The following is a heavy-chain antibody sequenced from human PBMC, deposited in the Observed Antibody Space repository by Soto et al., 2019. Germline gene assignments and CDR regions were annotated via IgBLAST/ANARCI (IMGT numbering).Heavy chain of an antibody. CDR2: ISAYSFNT. J-gene: IGHJ6*02. Sequence: SVKVSCKASGYTFTSYGISWVRQAPGQGLEWMGCISAYSFNTNYAQKFQGRLTMTTDTSTNTAYMELRSLRSDDTAVYYCARDRTTFGVIIKNYSYGLDVSGPGTSVTLSS. V-gene: IGHV1-18*01. D-gene: IGHD3-3*01. CDR3: ARDRTTFGVIIKNYSYGLDV. CDR1: GYTFTSYG.